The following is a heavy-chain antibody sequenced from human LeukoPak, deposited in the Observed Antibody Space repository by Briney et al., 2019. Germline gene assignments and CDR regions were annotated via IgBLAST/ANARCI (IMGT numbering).Heavy chain of an antibody. J-gene: IGHJ4*02. Sequence: GGSLRLSCAASGFTFSYYWMHWVRQAPGKGLVWVSRINHDGSSTTYADSVKGRFTISRDNAKNTLYLQMNSLRAEDTAVYYCARAPYTTGRGYYFDYWGQGTLVTVPS. CDR3: ARAPYTTGRGYYFDY. CDR1: GFTFSYYW. V-gene: IGHV3-74*01. CDR2: INHDGSST. D-gene: IGHD1-1*01.